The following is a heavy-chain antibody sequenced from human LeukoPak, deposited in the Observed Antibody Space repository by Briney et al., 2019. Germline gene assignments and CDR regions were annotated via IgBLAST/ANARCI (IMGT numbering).Heavy chain of an antibody. V-gene: IGHV1-69*04. J-gene: IGHJ6*02. CDR2: IIPILGIA. CDR3: ARFRVSSTYGMDV. Sequence: GASVKVSCKASGYTFTSYDINWVRQAPGQGLEWMGRIIPILGIANYAQKFQGRVTITADKSTSTAYMELSSLRSEDTAVYYCARFRVSSTYGMDVWGQGTTVTVSS. CDR1: GYTFTSYD.